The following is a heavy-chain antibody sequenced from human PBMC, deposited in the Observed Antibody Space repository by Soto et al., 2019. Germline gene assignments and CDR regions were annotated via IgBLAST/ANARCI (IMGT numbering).Heavy chain of an antibody. D-gene: IGHD1-7*01. CDR3: AKALPLWTGTTPSYYYYYMDV. CDR1: GFTFSSYG. Sequence: GGSLRLSCAASGFTFSSYGMHWVRQAPGKGLEWVAVISYDGSNKYYADSVKGRFTISRDNSKNTLYLQMNSLRAEDTAVYYCAKALPLWTGTTPSYYYYYMDVWGKGTTVTVSS. J-gene: IGHJ6*03. CDR2: ISYDGSNK. V-gene: IGHV3-30*18.